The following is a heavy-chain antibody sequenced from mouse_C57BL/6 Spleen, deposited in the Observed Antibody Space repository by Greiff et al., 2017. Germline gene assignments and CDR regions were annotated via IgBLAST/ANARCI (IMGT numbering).Heavy chain of an antibody. V-gene: IGHV1-69*01. Sequence: QVQLKQPGAELVMPGASVKLSCKASGYTFTSYWMHWVKQRPGQGLEWIGEIDPSDSYTNYNQKFKGKSTLTVDKSSSTAYMQLSSLTSEDSAVYYCAKGNTAQAFYYFDYWGQGTTLTVSS. CDR1: GYTFTSYW. D-gene: IGHD3-2*02. J-gene: IGHJ2*01. CDR2: IDPSDSYT. CDR3: AKGNTAQAFYYFDY.